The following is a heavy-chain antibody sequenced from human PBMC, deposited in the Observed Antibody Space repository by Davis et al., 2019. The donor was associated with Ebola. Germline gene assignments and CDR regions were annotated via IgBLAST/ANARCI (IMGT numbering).Heavy chain of an antibody. CDR3: ARTVDFWSGYFDN. CDR1: GGPISSGGYP. CDR2: GYHTGRT. D-gene: IGHD3-3*01. V-gene: IGHV4-39*01. Sequence: SETLSLTCAVSGGPISSGGYPWGRIRQPPGTGLEWIGRGYHTGRTYYNPSLTSRVTISVDTSKNQFSLRLTSVTAADTAVYYCARTVDFWSGYFDNWGQGNLVTVSS. J-gene: IGHJ4*02.